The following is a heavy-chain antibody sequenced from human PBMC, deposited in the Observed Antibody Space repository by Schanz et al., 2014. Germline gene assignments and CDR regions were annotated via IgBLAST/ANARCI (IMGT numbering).Heavy chain of an antibody. Sequence: QVLLVESGGGVVQPGGSLRLSCAASRFTFSTYAMHWVRQAPGKGLGWLAVISSDGFNKFYADSVKGRFTISRDNSKNTLYLQMNSLRPEDTAVYYCARGDMVRGVFDYWGQGTLVTVSS. D-gene: IGHD3-10*01. V-gene: IGHV3-30*04. CDR2: ISSDGFNK. CDR1: RFTFSTYA. J-gene: IGHJ4*02. CDR3: ARGDMVRGVFDY.